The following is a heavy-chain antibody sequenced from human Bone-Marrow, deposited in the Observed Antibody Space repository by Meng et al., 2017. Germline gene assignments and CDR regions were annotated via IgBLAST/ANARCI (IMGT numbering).Heavy chain of an antibody. J-gene: IGHJ4*02. CDR3: ASIEVMRRNYFDY. D-gene: IGHD3-16*01. CDR2: NHSGST. V-gene: IGHV4-34*01. Sequence: NHSGSTNYNPSLNSRVTISVDTSKNQFSLKLSSVTAADTAVFYCASIEVMRRNYFDYWGQGTLVTVSS.